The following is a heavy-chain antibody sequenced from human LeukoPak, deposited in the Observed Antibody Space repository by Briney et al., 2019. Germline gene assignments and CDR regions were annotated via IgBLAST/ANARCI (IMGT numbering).Heavy chain of an antibody. J-gene: IGHJ4*02. Sequence: GALRLSCAASGFTFSSYEMNWVRQAPGKGLEWVSYISSSSPTIYYADSVKGRFTISRDNAKNSLYLQMNSLRAEDTAVYYCARIHGGYPFDHWGQGTLVTVSS. CDR3: ARIHGGYPFDH. CDR2: ISSSSPTI. V-gene: IGHV3-48*03. D-gene: IGHD2-15*01. CDR1: GFTFSSYE.